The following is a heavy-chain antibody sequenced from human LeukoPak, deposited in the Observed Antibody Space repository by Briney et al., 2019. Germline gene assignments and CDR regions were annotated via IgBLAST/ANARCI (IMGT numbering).Heavy chain of an antibody. V-gene: IGHV3-15*01. J-gene: IGHJ4*02. CDR3: TTIRGFCSGRSCLGY. Sequence: PGGSLRLSCAASEFTFSSYAMSWVRQAPGKGLEWVGRIKSKIDGGTTDYGAPVKGRFTISRDDSKNTLYLQMNSLKSEDTAVYYCTTIRGFCSGRSCLGYWGQGTLVTVSS. CDR1: EFTFSSYA. D-gene: IGHD2-15*01. CDR2: IKSKIDGGTT.